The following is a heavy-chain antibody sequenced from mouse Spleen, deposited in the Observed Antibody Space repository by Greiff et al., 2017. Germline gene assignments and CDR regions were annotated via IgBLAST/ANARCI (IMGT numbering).Heavy chain of an antibody. CDR3: ARRWLPLYAMDY. V-gene: IGHV1-64*01. J-gene: IGHJ4*01. Sequence: QVQLQQPGAELVKPGASVKLSCKASGYTFTSYWMHWVKQRPGQGLEWIGMIHPNSGSTNYNEKFKSKATLTVDKSSSTAYMQLSSLTSEDSAVYYCARRWLPLYAMDYWGQGTSVTVSS. D-gene: IGHD2-3*01. CDR2: IHPNSGST. CDR1: GYTFTSYW.